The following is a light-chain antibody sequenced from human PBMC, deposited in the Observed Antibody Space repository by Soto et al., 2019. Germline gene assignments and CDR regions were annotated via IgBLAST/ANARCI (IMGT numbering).Light chain of an antibody. J-gene: IGKJ1*01. V-gene: IGKV1-5*01. CDR3: QQYGSSTRT. CDR1: DNIAPW. CDR2: HAS. Sequence: DIQMTQSPSTLSASVGDRVAITCRASDNIAPWVAWYQQKPGKAPKLLIYHASTLESGVPSRFSGSGSGTDFTLTISSLEPEDFAVYYCQQYGSSTRTFGQGTKGDIK.